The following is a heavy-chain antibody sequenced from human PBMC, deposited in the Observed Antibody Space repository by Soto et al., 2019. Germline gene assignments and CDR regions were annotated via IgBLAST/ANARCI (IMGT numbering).Heavy chain of an antibody. D-gene: IGHD3-9*01. CDR2: IYYSGST. CDR1: GGSISSGGYY. V-gene: IGHV4-31*03. J-gene: IGHJ1*01. Sequence: VSLTCTVSGGSISSGGYYWSWIRQHPGKGLEWIGYIYYSGSTYYNPSLKSRVTISVDTSKNQFSLKLSSVTAADTAVYYCARGRRDYDISTGYYQVDGEGSWAQGTLVTVSS. CDR3: ARGRRDYDISTGYYQVDGEGS.